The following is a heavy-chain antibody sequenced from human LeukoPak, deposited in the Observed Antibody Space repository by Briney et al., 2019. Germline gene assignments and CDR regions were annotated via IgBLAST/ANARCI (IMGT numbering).Heavy chain of an antibody. V-gene: IGHV5-51*01. Sequence: GESLKISCEGFGYSFTTYWIGWVRQLPGKGLESMGIIYPGDFNTIYSPSFQGQVTISADKSISTAYLQWSSLKASDTAMYYCVRLAIAGASHYFDYWGQGTLVTVSS. CDR3: VRLAIAGASHYFDY. CDR1: GYSFTTYW. CDR2: IYPGDFNT. D-gene: IGHD1-26*01. J-gene: IGHJ4*02.